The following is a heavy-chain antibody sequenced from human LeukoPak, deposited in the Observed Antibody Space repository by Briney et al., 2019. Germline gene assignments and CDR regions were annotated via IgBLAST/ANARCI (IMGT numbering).Heavy chain of an antibody. D-gene: IGHD3-22*01. J-gene: IGHJ4*02. Sequence: GASVKVSCKASGFTFTGYYMHWVRQAPGQGLEWMGRINPNSGGTNYAQKFQGRVTMTRDTSITTAYMELTRLRSDDTAVYYCARGPSDSSGYYYDPPHFDYWGQGTLVTVSS. V-gene: IGHV1-2*06. CDR1: GFTFTGYY. CDR2: INPNSGGT. CDR3: ARGPSDSSGYYYDPPHFDY.